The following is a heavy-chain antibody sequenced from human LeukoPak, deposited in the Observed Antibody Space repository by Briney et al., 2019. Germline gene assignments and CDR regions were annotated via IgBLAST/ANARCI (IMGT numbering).Heavy chain of an antibody. CDR2: IYYSGST. D-gene: IGHD3-3*01. J-gene: IGHJ6*02. CDR3: ARSSPQYYDFWSGYFLLYGMDV. Sequence: SETLSLTCTVSGGSISGYDWSWIRQPPGKGLEWIGYIYYSGSTNYNPSLKSRVTISVDTSKNQFSLKLSSVTAAATAVYYCARSSPQYYDFWSGYFLLYGMDVWGQGTTVTVSS. V-gene: IGHV4-59*01. CDR1: GGSISGYD.